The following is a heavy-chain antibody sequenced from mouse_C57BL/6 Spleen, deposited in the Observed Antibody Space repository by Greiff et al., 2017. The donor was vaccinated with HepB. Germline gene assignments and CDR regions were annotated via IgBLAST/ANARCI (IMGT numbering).Heavy chain of an antibody. J-gene: IGHJ1*03. Sequence: EVKLVESGGGLVQPGGSLSLSCAASGFTFTDYYMSWVRQPPGKALEWLGFIRNKANGYTTEYSASVKGRFTISRDNSQSILYLQMNALRAEDSATYYCAGAGGWYFDVWGTGTTVTVSS. V-gene: IGHV7-3*01. CDR3: AGAGGWYFDV. CDR1: GFTFTDYY. D-gene: IGHD3-3*01. CDR2: IRNKANGYTT.